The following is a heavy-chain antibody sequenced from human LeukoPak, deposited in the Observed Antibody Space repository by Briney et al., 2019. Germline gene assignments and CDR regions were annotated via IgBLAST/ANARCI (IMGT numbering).Heavy chain of an antibody. CDR1: GFTFSSYA. CDR3: VRDYGGSSPLDY. CDR2: ISGSGVST. D-gene: IGHD4-23*01. J-gene: IGHJ4*02. V-gene: IGHV3-23*01. Sequence: GGSLRLSCAASGFTFSSYAMSWVRQAPGKGLDWVSAISGSGVSTYYADSVKGRFTISRDNAKNSLYLQMNSLRAEDTAVYYCVRDYGGSSPLDYWGQGTLVTVSS.